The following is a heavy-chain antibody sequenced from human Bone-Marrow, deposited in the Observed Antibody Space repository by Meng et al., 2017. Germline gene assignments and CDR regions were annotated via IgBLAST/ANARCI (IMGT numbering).Heavy chain of an antibody. CDR2: IIPIFGTA. CDR1: GGTFSSYA. Sequence: SVKVSCKASGGTFSSYAISWVRQAPGQVREGRGGIIPIFGTANYAQKFQGRVTITADKSTSTAYMALSSLRSEDTAVYYCATLPPRDIVVVPAAYNWFDPWGQGTLVTVSS. J-gene: IGHJ5*02. CDR3: ATLPPRDIVVVPAAYNWFDP. D-gene: IGHD2-2*01. V-gene: IGHV1-69*06.